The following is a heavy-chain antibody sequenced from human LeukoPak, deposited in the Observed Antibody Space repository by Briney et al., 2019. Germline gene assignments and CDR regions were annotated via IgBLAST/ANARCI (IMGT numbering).Heavy chain of an antibody. D-gene: IGHD5-18*01. J-gene: IGHJ5*02. V-gene: IGHV3-49*04. CDR2: IRSKAYGGTT. CDR1: GFTFGDYA. CDR3: TSGTWIQLWP. Sequence: GGSLRLSCTASGFTFGDYAMTWVRQAPGKGLEWVGFIRSKAYGGTTEYAASVKGRFTISRDDSKCIAYLQMNSLKTEDTAVYYCTSGTWIQLWPWGQGTLVTVSS.